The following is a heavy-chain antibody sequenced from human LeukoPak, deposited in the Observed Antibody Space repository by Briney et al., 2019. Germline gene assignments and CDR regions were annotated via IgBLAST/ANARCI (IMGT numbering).Heavy chain of an antibody. CDR3: ARPPTLDNDAFDI. D-gene: IGHD2-15*01. CDR1: GYTFTGYY. CDR2: INPNSGGT. Sequence: ASVKVSCKASGYTFTGYYMHWVRQAPGQGLEWMGWINPNSGGTNYAQKFQGRVTMTRDTSISTAYMELSRLRSDDTAVYYCARPPTLDNDAFDIWGQGTMVTVSS. V-gene: IGHV1-2*02. J-gene: IGHJ3*02.